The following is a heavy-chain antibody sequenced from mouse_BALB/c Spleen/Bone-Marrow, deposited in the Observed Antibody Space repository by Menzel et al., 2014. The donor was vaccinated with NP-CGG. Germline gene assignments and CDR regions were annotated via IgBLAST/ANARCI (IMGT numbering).Heavy chain of an antibody. CDR1: GYAFTSYY. V-gene: IGHV1S16*01. CDR2: INPSNGGT. CDR3: SRGRRDALDY. J-gene: IGHJ4*01. Sequence: GAELVKPGASVKLSCKASGYAFTSYYMYWVKQRPGQGLEWFGEINPSNGGTNFNEKFKNKATLTVDKSSSTAYMQLSSLTSEDSAVYYCSRGRRDALDYWGQGTSVTVSS.